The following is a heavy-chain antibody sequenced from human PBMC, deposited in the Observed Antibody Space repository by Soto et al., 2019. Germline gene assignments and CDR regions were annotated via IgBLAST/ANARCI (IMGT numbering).Heavy chain of an antibody. Sequence: SETLSLTCTVSGGSISSYYWSWIRQPPGKGLEWIGYIYYSGSTNYNPSLKSRVTISVDTSKNQFSLKLSSVTAADTAVYYCGRHEKEGDCRGGSCYSDWFDPGGQGTLVTVSS. CDR3: GRHEKEGDCRGGSCYSDWFDP. D-gene: IGHD2-15*01. V-gene: IGHV4-59*08. CDR2: IYYSGST. CDR1: GGSISSYY. J-gene: IGHJ5*02.